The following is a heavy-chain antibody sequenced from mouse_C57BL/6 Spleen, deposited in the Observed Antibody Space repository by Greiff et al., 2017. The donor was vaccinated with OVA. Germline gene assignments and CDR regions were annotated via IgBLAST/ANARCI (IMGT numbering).Heavy chain of an antibody. CDR3: ARDYGSSLYYFDY. Sequence: EVQRVESGGGLVKPGGSLQLSCAASGFTFSDYGMHWVRQAPEKGLEWVAYISSGSSTIYYADTVKGRFTISRDNAKNTLFLQMTSLRSEDTAMYYCARDYGSSLYYFDYWGQGTTLTVSS. CDR2: ISSGSSTI. D-gene: IGHD1-1*01. V-gene: IGHV5-17*01. CDR1: GFTFSDYG. J-gene: IGHJ2*01.